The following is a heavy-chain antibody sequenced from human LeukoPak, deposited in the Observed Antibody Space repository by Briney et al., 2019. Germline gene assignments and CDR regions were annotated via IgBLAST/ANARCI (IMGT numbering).Heavy chain of an antibody. D-gene: IGHD5-24*01. V-gene: IGHV4-39*01. CDR2: IYYSGST. CDR1: GGSISSSSYY. J-gene: IGHJ4*02. CDR3: ARQVGWLQYTVWFDY. Sequence: SETLSLTCTVSGGSISSSSYYWGWIRQPPGKGLEWIGSIYYSGSTYYNPSLKSRVTISVDTSKNQFSLKLSSVAAADTAVYYCARQVGWLQYTVWFDYWGQGTLVTVSS.